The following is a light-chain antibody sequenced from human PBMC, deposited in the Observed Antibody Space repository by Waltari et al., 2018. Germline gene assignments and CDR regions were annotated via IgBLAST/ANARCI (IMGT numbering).Light chain of an antibody. Sequence: QSALTQPPSASGSPGQSVTISCTGTSSDVGGYDYVSWCQQHPDKAPKLMIYRVTKRPAGFPDRFSGSKSGNTASLTVSGLQAEDEADYYCSSYAGSNLWVVGGGTKLTVL. J-gene: IGLJ3*02. CDR2: RVT. CDR3: SSYAGSNLWV. CDR1: SSDVGGYDY. V-gene: IGLV2-8*01.